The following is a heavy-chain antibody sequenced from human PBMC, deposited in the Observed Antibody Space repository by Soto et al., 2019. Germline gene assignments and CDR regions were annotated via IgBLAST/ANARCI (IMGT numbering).Heavy chain of an antibody. CDR3: AREEGISDWHAFDY. J-gene: IGHJ4*02. D-gene: IGHD6-19*01. CDR1: GYTFTDYG. Sequence: ASVKVSCKASGYTFTDYGISWVRQAPGQGLEWMGWISTYNGNTIYAQRIQGRVTMTTDTSTSTAYVELRSLRSDDTAVYYCAREEGISDWHAFDYWGQGTLVTVSS. V-gene: IGHV1-18*04. CDR2: ISTYNGNT.